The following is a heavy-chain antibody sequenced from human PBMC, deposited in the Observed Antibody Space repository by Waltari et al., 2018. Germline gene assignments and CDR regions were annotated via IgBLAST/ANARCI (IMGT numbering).Heavy chain of an antibody. Sequence: QVQLQQWGAGLLKPSETLSLTCAVYGGSFSGYYWSWIRQPPGKGLEWNGEINHSGSTNYNPSLKSRVTISVDTSKNQFSLKLSSVTAADTAVYYCARLSNSSGWYGMDVWGQGTTVTVSS. CDR3: ARLSNSSGWYGMDV. V-gene: IGHV4-34*01. CDR2: INHSGST. D-gene: IGHD6-19*01. J-gene: IGHJ6*02. CDR1: GGSFSGYY.